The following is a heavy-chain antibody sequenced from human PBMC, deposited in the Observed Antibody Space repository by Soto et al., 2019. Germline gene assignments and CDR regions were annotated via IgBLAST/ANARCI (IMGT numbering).Heavy chain of an antibody. V-gene: IGHV1-18*01. CDR1: GYTFSSYG. CDR2: ISSYNGNT. J-gene: IGHJ4*02. D-gene: IGHD3-10*01. CDR3: ARETGSHYYGSGTYYASDF. Sequence: QVQLVQSGNEVKKPGASVKVSCKASGYTFSSYGVSWVRQAPGQGLEWMGWISSYNGNTNYVEKFQGRLTLTTDTSTSTAYMELRSLTSDDTAVYYGARETGSHYYGSGTYYASDFWGQGTLVAVSS.